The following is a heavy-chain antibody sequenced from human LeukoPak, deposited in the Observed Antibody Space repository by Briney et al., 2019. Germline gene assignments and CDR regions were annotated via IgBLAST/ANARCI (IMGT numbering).Heavy chain of an antibody. D-gene: IGHD2-15*01. CDR3: ARDKAKVVVVAATPDWYFDL. CDR2: IIPIFGTA. Sequence: ASVKVSCKASGGTFSSYAISWVRQAPGQGLEWMGGIIPIFGTANYAQKFQGRVTMTRDTSTSTVYMELSSLRSEDTAVYYCARDKAKVVVVAATPDWYFDLWGRGTLVTVSS. J-gene: IGHJ2*01. V-gene: IGHV1-69*05. CDR1: GGTFSSYA.